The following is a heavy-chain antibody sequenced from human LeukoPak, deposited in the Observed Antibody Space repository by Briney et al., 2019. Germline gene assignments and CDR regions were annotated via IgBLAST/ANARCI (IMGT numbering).Heavy chain of an antibody. Sequence: ASVKVSCKASGYTFTSYYMHWVRQAPGQGLEWMGIINPSGGSTSYAQKFQGRVTMTRDTSMSTVYMELSSLRSEDTAVYYCARDRWYYYGSGRGPFDPWGQGTLVTVSS. J-gene: IGHJ5*02. V-gene: IGHV1-46*01. CDR2: INPSGGST. D-gene: IGHD3-10*01. CDR1: GYTFTSYY. CDR3: ARDRWYYYGSGRGPFDP.